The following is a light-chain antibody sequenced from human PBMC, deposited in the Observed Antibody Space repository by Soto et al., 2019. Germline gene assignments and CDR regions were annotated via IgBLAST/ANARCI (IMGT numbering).Light chain of an antibody. CDR2: EVS. J-gene: IGLJ2*01. Sequence: QSVLTQPASVSGSPGQSITISCTGTSSDVGGYNYVSWYQQHPGKAPKLMIYEVSNRPSGVSNRFSGAKSGNTASLTISGLQAEDEPDYYCSSYTSGSSLVVYGGGTKLTV. CDR1: SSDVGGYNY. V-gene: IGLV2-14*01. CDR3: SSYTSGSSLVV.